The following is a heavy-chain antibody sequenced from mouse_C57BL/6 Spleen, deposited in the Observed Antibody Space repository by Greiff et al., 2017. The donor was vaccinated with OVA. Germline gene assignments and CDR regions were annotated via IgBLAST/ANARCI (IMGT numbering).Heavy chain of an antibody. CDR2: IYPGDGDT. V-gene: IGHV1-80*01. D-gene: IGHD1-1*01. Sequence: QVQLQQSGAELVKPGASVKISCKASGYAFSSYWMNWVKQRPGKGLEWIGQIYPGDGDTNYNGKFKGKATLTADKSSSTAYMQLSSLTSEDSAVYFCARLDYGSSFYYAMDYWGQGTSVTVSS. CDR1: GYAFSSYW. J-gene: IGHJ4*01. CDR3: ARLDYGSSFYYAMDY.